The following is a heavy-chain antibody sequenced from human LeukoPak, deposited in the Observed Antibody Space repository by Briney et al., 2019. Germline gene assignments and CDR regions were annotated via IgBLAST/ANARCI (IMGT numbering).Heavy chain of an antibody. CDR2: IYHSGST. V-gene: IGHV4-4*02. J-gene: IGHJ6*03. CDR1: GGSISSSNW. D-gene: IGHD6-19*01. Sequence: SGTLSLTCAVSGGSISSSNWWSWVRQPPGKGLEWIGEIYHSGSTNYNPSLKSRVTISVDKSKNQFSLKLSSVTAADTAVYYCARLTSSGYYYYYYMDVWGKGTTVTISS. CDR3: ARLTSSGYYYYYYMDV.